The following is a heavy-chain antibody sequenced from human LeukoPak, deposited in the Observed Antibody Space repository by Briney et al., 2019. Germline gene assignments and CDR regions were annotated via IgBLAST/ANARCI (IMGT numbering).Heavy chain of an antibody. D-gene: IGHD1-26*01. CDR2: INHSGST. CDR1: GGSISSSNW. J-gene: IGHJ1*01. V-gene: IGHV4-4*02. Sequence: SETLSLTCAVSGGSISSSNWWSWVRQPPGKGLEWIGEINHSGSTNYNPSLKSRVTISVDTSKNQFSLKLSSVTAADTAVYYCARGGIVGAKGYFQHWGQGTLVTVSS. CDR3: ARGGIVGAKGYFQH.